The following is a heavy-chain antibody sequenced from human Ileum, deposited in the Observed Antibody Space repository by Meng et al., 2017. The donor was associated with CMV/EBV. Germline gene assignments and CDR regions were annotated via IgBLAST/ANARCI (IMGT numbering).Heavy chain of an antibody. V-gene: IGHV3-53*01. Sequence: ESLKISCAASEFTVSSNHMSWVRQAPGKGLEWVSIIYSGGGTNYADSVKGRFTLSRDSSENTLYLKMNSLRVEDTAVYYCARYCSSTSCYVWGGMDVWGQGTTVTVSS. CDR1: EFTVSSNH. CDR3: ARYCSSTSCYVWGGMDV. D-gene: IGHD2-2*01. CDR2: IYSGGGT. J-gene: IGHJ6*02.